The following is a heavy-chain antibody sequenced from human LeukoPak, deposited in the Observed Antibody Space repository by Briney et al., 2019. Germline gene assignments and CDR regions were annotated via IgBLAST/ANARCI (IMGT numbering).Heavy chain of an antibody. Sequence: ASVKVSCKASGGTFSSYAISWVRQAPGQGLEWMGGIIPIFGTANYAQKFQGRVTITRNTSTSTAYMELSGLRSEDTAVYYCARGPARRGGYNWNYGYYYYMDVWGKGTTVTVSS. CDR3: ARGPARRGGYNWNYGYYYYMDV. CDR1: GGTFSSYA. V-gene: IGHV1-69*05. CDR2: IIPIFGTA. D-gene: IGHD1-7*01. J-gene: IGHJ6*03.